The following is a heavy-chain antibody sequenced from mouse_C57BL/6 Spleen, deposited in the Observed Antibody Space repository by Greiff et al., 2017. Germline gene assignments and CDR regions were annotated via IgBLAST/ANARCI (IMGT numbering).Heavy chain of an antibody. CDR1: GYTFTSYW. V-gene: IGHV1-59*01. Sequence: VQLQQPGAELVRPGTSVKLSCKASGYTFTSYWMHWVKQRPGQGLEWIGVIDPSDSYTNYNQKFKGKATLTVDTSSSTAYMQLSSLTSEDSAVYYCARGDYYGSSYPDYWGQGTTLTVSS. D-gene: IGHD1-1*01. CDR2: IDPSDSYT. CDR3: ARGDYYGSSYPDY. J-gene: IGHJ2*01.